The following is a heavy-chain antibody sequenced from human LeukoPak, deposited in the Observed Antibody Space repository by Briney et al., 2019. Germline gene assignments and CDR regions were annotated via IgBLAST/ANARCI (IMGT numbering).Heavy chain of an antibody. J-gene: IGHJ4*02. D-gene: IGHD3-10*01. V-gene: IGHV3-30*18. CDR1: GITFSSYG. CDR2: ISYDGSNK. CDR3: AKDMGHGSARYLDY. Sequence: GGSLRLSCAASGITFSSYGMHWVRQAPGKGLEWVAVISYDGSNKYYADSVKGRFTISRDNSKNTLYLQMNSLRAEDTAVYYCAKDMGHGSARYLDYWGQGTLVTVSS.